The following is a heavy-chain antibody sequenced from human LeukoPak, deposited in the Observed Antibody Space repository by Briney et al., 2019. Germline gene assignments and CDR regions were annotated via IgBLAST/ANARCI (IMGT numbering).Heavy chain of an antibody. CDR3: AKDRGRYYDSSGYYWGYYFDS. CDR2: IVVGSGNT. Sequence: SVKVSCKASGFTFTSSAMQWVRQARGQRLEWIGWIVVGSGNTNYAQKFQERVTITRDMSTSTAYMELSSLRSEDTAVYYCAKDRGRYYDSSGYYWGYYFDSWGQGILVTVST. CDR1: GFTFTSSA. V-gene: IGHV1-58*02. J-gene: IGHJ4*02. D-gene: IGHD3-22*01.